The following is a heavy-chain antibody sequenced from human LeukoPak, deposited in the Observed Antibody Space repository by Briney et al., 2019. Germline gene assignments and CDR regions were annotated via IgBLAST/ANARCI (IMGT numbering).Heavy chain of an antibody. D-gene: IGHD2-21*01. J-gene: IGHJ4*02. CDR2: IKPKTDGETT. CDR1: GFTVSSKY. CDR3: ITPLPYSAQ. Sequence: GGSLRLSCAASGFTVSSKYMSWVRQAPGKGLEWVGRIKPKTDGETTEYAAPVKDRFSIPRDDSKSMMYLQMNSLKTEDTAVYYCITPLPYSAQGGQGTLVTVSS. V-gene: IGHV3-15*01.